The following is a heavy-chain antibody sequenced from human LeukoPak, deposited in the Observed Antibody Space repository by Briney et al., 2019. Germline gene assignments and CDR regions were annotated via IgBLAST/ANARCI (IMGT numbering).Heavy chain of an antibody. J-gene: IGHJ2*01. D-gene: IGHD6-13*01. V-gene: IGHV4-59*12. Sequence: SETLSLTCTVSGGSIRSYYWSWIRQPPGKGLEWIAYIYYSGSTNYNPSLKSRVTISVDTSKNQFSLKLSSVTAADTAVYYCARVSSSWYQDWYFDLWGRGTLVTVSS. CDR3: ARVSSSWYQDWYFDL. CDR2: IYYSGST. CDR1: GGSIRSYY.